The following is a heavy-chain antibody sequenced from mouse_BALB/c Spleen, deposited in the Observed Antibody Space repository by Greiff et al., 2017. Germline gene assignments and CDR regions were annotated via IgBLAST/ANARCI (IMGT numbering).Heavy chain of an antibody. CDR2: IDPANGNT. J-gene: IGHJ3*01. CDR3: ARSRGYDAWFAY. D-gene: IGHD2-2*01. CDR1: GFNIKDTY. V-gene: IGHV14-3*02. Sequence: VQLQQSGAELVKPGASVKLSCTASGFNIKDTYMHWVKQRPEQGLEWIGRIDPANGNTKYDPKFPGKATITADTSSNTAYLQLSSLTSEDTAVYYCARSRGYDAWFAYWGQGTLVTVSA.